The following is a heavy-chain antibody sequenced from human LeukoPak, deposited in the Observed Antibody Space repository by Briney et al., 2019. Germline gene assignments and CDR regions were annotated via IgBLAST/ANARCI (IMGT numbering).Heavy chain of an antibody. CDR2: IYTSGST. J-gene: IGHJ4*02. CDR1: GGSISSGLYY. D-gene: IGHD7-27*01. CDR3: ARKRPWGLSRYFDY. V-gene: IGHV4-61*02. Sequence: SETLSLTCTVSGGSISSGLYYWSWIRQPAGKGLEWIGRIYTSGSTNYNPSLKSRVTISLDTSKNQFSLKLSSVTAADTAVYYCARKRPWGLSRYFDYWGQGTLATVSS.